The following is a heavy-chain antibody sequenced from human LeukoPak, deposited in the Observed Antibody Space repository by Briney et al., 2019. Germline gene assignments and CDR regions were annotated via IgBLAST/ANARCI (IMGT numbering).Heavy chain of an antibody. D-gene: IGHD3-10*01. V-gene: IGHV4-59*08. J-gene: IGHJ3*02. CDR3: ARRYFGSGSSAFDT. CDR2: IYLTGTT. Sequence: SETLSLTCTVSGGSIRTYYWSWIRQSPGKGLEWIGYIYLTGTTNYNPSLRSRVSISVATSKNQFSLKLRSVTAADTAVYFCARRYFGSGSSAFDTWSQGTMVTVSS. CDR1: GGSIRTYY.